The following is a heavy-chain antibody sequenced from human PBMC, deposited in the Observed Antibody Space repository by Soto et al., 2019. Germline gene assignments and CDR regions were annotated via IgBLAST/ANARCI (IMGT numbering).Heavy chain of an antibody. D-gene: IGHD3-10*01. CDR3: ERDRYYGSGSYYGMDV. Sequence: GGSLRLSCAASGFTFSDYYMSWIRQAPGKGLEWVSYISSSGSTIYYADSVKGRFTISRDNAKNSLYLQMNSLRAEDTAVYYCERDRYYGSGSYYGMDVWGQGTTVTVSS. CDR2: ISSSGSTI. V-gene: IGHV3-11*01. CDR1: GFTFSDYY. J-gene: IGHJ6*02.